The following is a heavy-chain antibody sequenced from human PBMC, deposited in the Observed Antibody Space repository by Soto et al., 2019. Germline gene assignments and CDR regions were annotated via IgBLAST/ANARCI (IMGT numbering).Heavy chain of an antibody. V-gene: IGHV3-30*18. CDR3: AKDRWSAYSSGWVY. CDR2: ISYDGSNK. Sequence: GGSLRLSCAASGFTFSSYDMHWVRQAPGKGLEWVAVISYDGSNKYYADSVKGRFTISRDNSKNTLYLQMNSLRAEDTAVYYCAKDRWSAYSSGWVYWGQGTLVTVSS. D-gene: IGHD6-19*01. CDR1: GFTFSSYD. J-gene: IGHJ4*02.